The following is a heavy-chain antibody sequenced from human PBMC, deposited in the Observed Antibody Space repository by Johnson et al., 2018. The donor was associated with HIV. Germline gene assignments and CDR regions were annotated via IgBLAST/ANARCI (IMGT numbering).Heavy chain of an antibody. CDR1: GFTFSSYA. J-gene: IGHJ3*02. CDR2: ISSNGGST. CDR3: ARKVVTADDAFDI. V-gene: IGHV3-64*01. D-gene: IGHD2-21*02. Sequence: EVQLVESGGGLVQPGGSLRLSCAASGFTFSSYAMHWVRQAPGKGLEYVSAISSNGGSTYYANSVKGRFTISRDNSKNTLYLQMGSPRAEDMAVYYCARKVVTADDAFDIWGQGTMVTVSS.